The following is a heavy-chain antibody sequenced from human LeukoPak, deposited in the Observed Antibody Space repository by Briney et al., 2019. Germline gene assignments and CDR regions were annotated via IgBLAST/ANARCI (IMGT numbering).Heavy chain of an antibody. CDR3: ARGVRITIFGVVIRERGYFDY. J-gene: IGHJ4*02. V-gene: IGHV4-34*01. CDR1: GGSFSGYY. D-gene: IGHD3-3*01. CDR2: INHSGST. Sequence: SETLSLTCAVYGGSFSGYYWSWIRQPPGKGLEWIGEINHSGSTNYNPSLKSRVTTSVDTSKNQSSLKLSSVTAADTAVYYCARGVRITIFGVVIRERGYFDYWGQGTLVTVSS.